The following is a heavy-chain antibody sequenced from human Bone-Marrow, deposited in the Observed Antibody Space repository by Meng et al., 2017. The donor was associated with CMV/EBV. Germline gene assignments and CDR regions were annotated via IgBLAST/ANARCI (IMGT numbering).Heavy chain of an antibody. V-gene: IGHV1-2*02. CDR2: INPNSGGT. CDR3: ARDPPPRYCSSTSCRDMDHY. J-gene: IGHJ4*01. Sequence: ASVKVSCKASGYTFTSYYMHWVRQAPGQGLEWMGWINPNSGGTNYAQKFQGRVTMTRDTSISTAYMELSRLRSDDTAVYYCARDPPPRYCSSTSCRDMDHYWGHGTLVTVSS. CDR1: GYTFTSYY. D-gene: IGHD2-2*01.